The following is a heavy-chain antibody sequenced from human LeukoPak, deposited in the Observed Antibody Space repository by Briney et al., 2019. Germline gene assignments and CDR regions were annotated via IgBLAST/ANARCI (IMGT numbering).Heavy chain of an antibody. Sequence: PGVSLRLSCAASGFTFSSYEMNWVRQAPAKGLEWVSYITSSGSTIYYADSVKGRFTISRDNAKNSLYLQMNSLRAEDTAVYYCASGSGYCSSTSCVPPFDYWGQGTLVTVSS. CDR2: ITSSGSTI. J-gene: IGHJ4*02. D-gene: IGHD2-2*01. V-gene: IGHV3-48*03. CDR3: ASGSGYCSSTSCVPPFDY. CDR1: GFTFSSYE.